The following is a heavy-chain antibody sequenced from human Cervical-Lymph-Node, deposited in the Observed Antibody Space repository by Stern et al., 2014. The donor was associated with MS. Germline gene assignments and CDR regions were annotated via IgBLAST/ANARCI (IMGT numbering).Heavy chain of an antibody. J-gene: IGHJ6*02. D-gene: IGHD4-23*01. CDR3: AKDWIDYGGLYGMDV. CDR1: GFTFNSYN. CDR2: ISCDGSNK. V-gene: IGHV3-30*18. Sequence: VQLVESGGGVVQPGRSLRLSCATSGFTFNSYNMHWIRQAPGKGLDLMALISCDGSNKSYADSVKGRFTLSRDNSKNTLYLQMSSLRPEDTAIYYCAKDWIDYGGLYGMDVWGQGTKVTVSS.